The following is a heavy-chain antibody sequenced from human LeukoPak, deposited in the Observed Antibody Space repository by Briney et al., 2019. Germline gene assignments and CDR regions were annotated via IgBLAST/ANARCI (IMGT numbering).Heavy chain of an antibody. Sequence: GGSLRLSCAASGFTFSSYGMHWVRQAPGKGLDWVAFIHHDGSNKYYADSVRGRFTISRDNAKNSLYLQMNSLRAEDTAVYYCAELGITMIGGVWGKGTTVTISS. CDR1: GFTFSSYG. J-gene: IGHJ6*03. CDR2: IHHDGSNK. CDR3: AELGITMIGGV. D-gene: IGHD3-10*02. V-gene: IGHV3-30*02.